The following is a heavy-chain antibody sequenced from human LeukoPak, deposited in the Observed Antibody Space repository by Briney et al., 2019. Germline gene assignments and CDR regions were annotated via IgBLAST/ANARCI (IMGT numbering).Heavy chain of an antibody. J-gene: IGHJ6*02. CDR3: ARVPPYYYYYGMDV. CDR2: IHTSGST. CDR1: GGSISSGSYY. Sequence: SQTLSLTCTVSGGSISSGSYYWSWIRQPAGKGLEWIGRIHTSGSTNYNPSLKSRVTISVDTSKNQFSLKLSSVTAADTAVYYCARVPPYYYYYGMDVWGQGTTVTVSS. V-gene: IGHV4-61*02.